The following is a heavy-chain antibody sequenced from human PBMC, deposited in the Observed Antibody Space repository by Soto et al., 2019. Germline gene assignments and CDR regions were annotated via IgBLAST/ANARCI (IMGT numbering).Heavy chain of an antibody. CDR1: GFTFSSYG. CDR2: ISYDGSNK. J-gene: IGHJ6*02. D-gene: IGHD6-13*01. Sequence: QVQLEESGGGVVQPGRSLRLSCAASGFTFSSYGMHWVRQAPGKGLEWVAVISYDGSNKYYADSVKGRFTISRDNSKNTLYLQMNSLRAEDTAVYYCAKDFYIAAAASYYYYYGMDVWGQGTTVTVSS. CDR3: AKDFYIAAAASYYYYYGMDV. V-gene: IGHV3-30*18.